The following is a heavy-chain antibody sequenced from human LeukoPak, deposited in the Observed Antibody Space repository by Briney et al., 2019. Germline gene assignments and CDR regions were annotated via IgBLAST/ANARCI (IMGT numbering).Heavy chain of an antibody. CDR1: GFTLSSDA. CDR3: AKDRIFGEYYYYYYMDV. CDR2: FGGIGGST. J-gene: IGHJ6*03. D-gene: IGHD3-3*02. Sequence: PGGSLSLSCAASGFTLSSDAISWVPQAPGQGVEWVSAFGGIGGSTYYADSVKGRFTISRVNSKNTLYLQMNSLRAEDAPVYYCAKDRIFGEYYYYYYMDVSGQGTTVTVSS. V-gene: IGHV3-23*01.